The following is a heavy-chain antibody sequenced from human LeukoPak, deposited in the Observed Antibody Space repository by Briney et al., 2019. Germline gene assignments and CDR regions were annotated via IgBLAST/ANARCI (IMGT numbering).Heavy chain of an antibody. V-gene: IGHV4-59*01. Sequence: PSETLSLTCTVSGGSISSYYWSWIRQPPGKGLEWIGYIYYSGSTNYNPSLKSRVTISVDTSKNQFPLKLSSVTAADTAVYYCARGNLRLYYFDYWGQGTLVTVSS. CDR1: GGSISSYY. J-gene: IGHJ4*02. D-gene: IGHD3-16*01. CDR3: ARGNLRLYYFDY. CDR2: IYYSGST.